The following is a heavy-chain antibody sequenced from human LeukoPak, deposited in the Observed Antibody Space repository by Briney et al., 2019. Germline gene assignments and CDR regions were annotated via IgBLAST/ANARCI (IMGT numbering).Heavy chain of an antibody. D-gene: IGHD6-13*01. CDR3: ASVTSSSSWSYGNYYYYMDV. Sequence: SETLSLTCAVYGGSFSGYYWSWIRQPPGKGLEWIGEINHSGSTNYNPSLKSRVTISVDTSKNQFSLKLSSVTAADTAVYYCASVTSSSSWSYGNYYYYMDVWGKGTTVTVSS. CDR2: INHSGST. J-gene: IGHJ6*03. CDR1: GGSFSGYY. V-gene: IGHV4-34*01.